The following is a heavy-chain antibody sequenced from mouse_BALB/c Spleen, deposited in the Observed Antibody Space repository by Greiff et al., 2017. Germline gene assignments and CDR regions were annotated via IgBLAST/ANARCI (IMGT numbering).Heavy chain of an antibody. J-gene: IGHJ2*01. D-gene: IGHD4-1*01. Sequence: EVKLLESGPGLVKPSQSLSLTCTVTGYSITSDYAWNWIRQFPGNKLEWMGYISYSGSTSYNPSLKSRISITRDTSKNQFFLQLNSVTTEDTATYYCARWDWGYYFDYWGQGTTLTVSS. V-gene: IGHV3-2*02. CDR1: GYSITSDYA. CDR2: ISYSGST. CDR3: ARWDWGYYFDY.